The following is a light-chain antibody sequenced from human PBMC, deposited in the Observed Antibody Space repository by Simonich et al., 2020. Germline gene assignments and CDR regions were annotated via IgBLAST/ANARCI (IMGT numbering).Light chain of an antibody. J-gene: IGLJ2*01. CDR1: SSNIGAGYD. V-gene: IGLV1-40*01. Sequence: QSVLTQPPSVSGAPGQRVTISCTGSSSNIGAGYDVHWYQQLPGTAPKLPLYGNSSRPSGVPDRFSGSKAGTSASLAITGLQAEDEADYYCQSYDSSLSGVVFGGGTKLTVL. CDR3: QSYDSSLSGVV. CDR2: GNS.